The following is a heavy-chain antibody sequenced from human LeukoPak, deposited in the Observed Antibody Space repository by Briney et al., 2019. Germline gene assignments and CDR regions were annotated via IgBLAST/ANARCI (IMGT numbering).Heavy chain of an antibody. CDR1: GFSFSVFW. CDR2: IRSDGSTT. Sequence: GGSLRLSCADSGFSFSVFWMHWVRQVPGKGLVWVSRIRSDGSTTDYADSVKGRFTISRDNAKNTLYLQMNSLRVEDTDVYYCTRHWRNMAFDHWGQATLVTVSS. V-gene: IGHV3-74*01. D-gene: IGHD3-3*01. J-gene: IGHJ4*02. CDR3: TRHWRNMAFDH.